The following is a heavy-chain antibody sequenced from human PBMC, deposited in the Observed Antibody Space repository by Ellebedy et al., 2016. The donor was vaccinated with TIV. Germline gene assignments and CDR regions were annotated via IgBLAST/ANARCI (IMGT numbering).Heavy chain of an antibody. CDR3: ARGYYYDSSGFLSYQNAFDI. Sequence: GESLKISXAASGFTFSSYDMHWVRQATGKGLEWVSAIGTAGDTYYPGSVKGRFTISRENAKNSLYLQMNSLRAGDTAVYYCARGYYYDSSGFLSYQNAFDIWGQGTMVTVSS. D-gene: IGHD3-22*01. CDR2: IGTAGDT. J-gene: IGHJ3*02. CDR1: GFTFSSYD. V-gene: IGHV3-13*01.